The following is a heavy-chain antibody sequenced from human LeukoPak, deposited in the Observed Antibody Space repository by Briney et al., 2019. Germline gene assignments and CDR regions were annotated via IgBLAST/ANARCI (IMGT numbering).Heavy chain of an antibody. V-gene: IGHV3-48*03. D-gene: IGHD5-12*01. CDR3: AGERGGYGFY. CDR2: ISSSGSTL. CDR1: GFTFSSYE. J-gene: IGHJ4*02. Sequence: GGSLRLSCAGSGFTFSSYELNWVRQAPGEGLEWISYISSSGSTLYYADSVKGRFTISRDDAKNSLYLQMNSLRGDDTAVYYCAGERGGYGFYWGQGTLVTVSS.